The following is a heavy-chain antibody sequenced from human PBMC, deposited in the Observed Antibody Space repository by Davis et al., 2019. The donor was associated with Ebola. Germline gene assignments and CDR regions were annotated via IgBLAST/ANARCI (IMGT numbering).Heavy chain of an antibody. CDR1: GYPFTDLA. Sequence: AASVKVSCKASGYPFTDLAINWLRQAPGQRFEWMGWITTNTASPTYARGFSERFVFSLDTSVDTAFLQINNLRAEDTAIYYCARGMGELALNWGQGTLVTVSS. D-gene: IGHD3-16*01. CDR2: ITTNTASP. J-gene: IGHJ4*02. CDR3: ARGMGELALN. V-gene: IGHV7-4-1*02.